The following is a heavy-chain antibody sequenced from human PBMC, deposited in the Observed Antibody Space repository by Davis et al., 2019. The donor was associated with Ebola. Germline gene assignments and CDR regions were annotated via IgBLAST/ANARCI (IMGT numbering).Heavy chain of an antibody. Sequence: ASVKVSCKASGYTFTSYGISWVRQAPGQGLEWMGWISAYNGNTSYAQKFQGRVTMTEDTSTDTAYMELSSLRSEDTAVYYCATSFPAGATPFDYWGQGTLVTVSS. V-gene: IGHV1-18*01. D-gene: IGHD1-26*01. CDR2: ISAYNGNT. CDR3: ATSFPAGATPFDY. CDR1: GYTFTSYG. J-gene: IGHJ4*02.